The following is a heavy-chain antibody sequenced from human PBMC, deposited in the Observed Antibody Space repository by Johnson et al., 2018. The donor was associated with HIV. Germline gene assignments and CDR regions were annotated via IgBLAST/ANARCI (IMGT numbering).Heavy chain of an antibody. CDR3: AREGKDAFDI. CDR2: IKSNTDGGTT. D-gene: IGHD3-10*01. CDR1: GFTFSNAW. J-gene: IGHJ3*02. Sequence: EVQLVESGGGWIQPGGSLRLSCAASGFTFSNAWMSWVRQAPGKGLEWVGRIKSNTDGGTTDYAAPVKGRFTISRDDSKNTLYLQMNSLRAEDTAVYYCAREGKDAFDIWGQGTMVTVSS. V-gene: IGHV3-15*01.